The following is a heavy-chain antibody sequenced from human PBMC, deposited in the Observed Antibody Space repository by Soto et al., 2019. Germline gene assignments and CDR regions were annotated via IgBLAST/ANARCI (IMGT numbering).Heavy chain of an antibody. CDR2: VNSDGSIT. Sequence: GGSLRLSCAASGLTINSYRMHWVRQAPGKGLLWVSRVNSDGSITSYADSVKGRFTISRDNDEKTLYLHMNSLGAEDTAVYYCAREYSSSWYAFDMWGQGTMVTVSS. D-gene: IGHD6-13*01. J-gene: IGHJ3*02. V-gene: IGHV3-74*01. CDR3: AREYSSSWYAFDM. CDR1: GLTINSYR.